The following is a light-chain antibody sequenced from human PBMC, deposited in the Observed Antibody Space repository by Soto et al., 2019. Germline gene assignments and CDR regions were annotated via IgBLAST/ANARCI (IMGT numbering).Light chain of an antibody. J-gene: IGKJ1*01. CDR2: SAS. CDR1: QSVASSY. V-gene: IGKV3-20*01. CDR3: HHFGSLAET. Sequence: EVVLTQSPGTLSLSPGERVTLSCRASQSVASSYLAWYQQKPGRAPRLLFYSASSRATGIPDRFSGSGSGTDFTLTISRLEPEDCAVYYCHHFGSLAETFGQGNNVE.